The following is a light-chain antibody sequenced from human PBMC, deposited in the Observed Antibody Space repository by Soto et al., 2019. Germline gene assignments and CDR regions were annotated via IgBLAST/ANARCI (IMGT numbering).Light chain of an antibody. V-gene: IGKV4-1*01. Sequence: DIVMTQSPDSLAVSLGERATINCKSSQSVFQSFHRKNLLACYQQKPGQAPKLLFYWASTRESGVPDRFSASESGTDFTLTINSLQAEDVAVYYCHQYYRSPHTFGQGTKLEIK. CDR3: HQYYRSPHT. CDR2: WAS. J-gene: IGKJ2*01. CDR1: QSVFQSFHRKNL.